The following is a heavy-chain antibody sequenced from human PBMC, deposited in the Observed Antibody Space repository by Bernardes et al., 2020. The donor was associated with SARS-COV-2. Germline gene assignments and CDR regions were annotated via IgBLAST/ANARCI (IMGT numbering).Heavy chain of an antibody. CDR3: ARGYSSSWYYFDY. CDR1: GFSFKSYP. D-gene: IGHD6-13*01. CDR2: LWYDGSNK. V-gene: IGHV3-33*03. Sequence: SLRLSCEASGFSFKSYPMHWVRQVPGKGLEWVALLWYDGSNKYYADSVAGRFTISRDNSKNTLYLQMNSLRDEDTAIYYCARGYSSSWYYFDYWGQGTLVTVSS. J-gene: IGHJ4*02.